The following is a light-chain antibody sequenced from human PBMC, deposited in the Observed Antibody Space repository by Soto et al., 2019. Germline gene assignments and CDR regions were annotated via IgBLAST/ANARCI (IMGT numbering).Light chain of an antibody. CDR2: HVT. CDR1: SSDIGHYDY. J-gene: IGLJ1*01. V-gene: IGLV2-14*03. Sequence: QSALTQPASVSGSPGQSITISCTGTSSDIGHYDYVSWYQQHPGKAPKLMIYHVTYRPSGVSNRYSGSKSGNSASLTISGLQADDEAGYYCCSLTTSHTYVFGSGTQLTVL. CDR3: CSLTTSHTYV.